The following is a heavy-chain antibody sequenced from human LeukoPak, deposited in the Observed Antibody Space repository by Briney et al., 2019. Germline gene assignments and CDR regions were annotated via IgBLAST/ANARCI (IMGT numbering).Heavy chain of an antibody. CDR2: INHSGST. CDR1: GGSISSSSYY. Sequence: SETLSLTCTVSGGSISSSSYYWGWIRQPPGKGLEWIGEINHSGSTNYNPSLKSRVTISVDTSKNQFSLKLSSVTAADTAVYYCARPAGYDSSGYYGYWGQGTLVTVSS. V-gene: IGHV4-39*07. D-gene: IGHD3-22*01. J-gene: IGHJ4*02. CDR3: ARPAGYDSSGYYGY.